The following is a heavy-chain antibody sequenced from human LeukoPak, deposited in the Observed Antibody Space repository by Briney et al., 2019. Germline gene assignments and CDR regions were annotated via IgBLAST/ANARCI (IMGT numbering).Heavy chain of an antibody. J-gene: IGHJ4*02. V-gene: IGHV3-21*01. CDR1: GFTFSSYA. CDR3: ASLPTRRPDGH. CDR2: ISSSSSYI. Sequence: GGSLRLSCAASGFTFSSYAMSWVRQAPGKGLEWVSSISSSSSYIYYADSVKGRFTISRDNAKNSLYLQMNSLRAEDTAVYYCASLPTRRPDGHWGQGTLVAVSS. D-gene: IGHD1/OR15-1a*01.